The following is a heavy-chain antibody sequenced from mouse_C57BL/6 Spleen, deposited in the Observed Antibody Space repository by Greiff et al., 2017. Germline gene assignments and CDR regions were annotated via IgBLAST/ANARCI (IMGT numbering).Heavy chain of an antibody. CDR3: ARDRDFITDFDV. Sequence: EVKVVESGGGLVKPGGSLKLSCAASGFTFSSYAMSWVRQTPEKRLEWVATISDGGSYTYYPDNVKGRFTISRDNAKNNLYLQMSHLKSEDTAMYYCARDRDFITDFDVWGTGTTVTVSS. V-gene: IGHV5-4*01. D-gene: IGHD1-1*01. CDR2: ISDGGSYT. CDR1: GFTFSSYA. J-gene: IGHJ1*03.